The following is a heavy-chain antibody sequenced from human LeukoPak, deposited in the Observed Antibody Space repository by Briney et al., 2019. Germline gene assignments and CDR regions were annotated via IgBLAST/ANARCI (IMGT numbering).Heavy chain of an antibody. J-gene: IGHJ4*02. CDR3: ARGAAVLLWFGELTPAAFDYFDY. CDR1: GYTFTGYY. D-gene: IGHD3-10*01. Sequence: ASVKVSCKASGYTFTGYYMRWVRQAPGQGLEWMGWINPNSGGTNYAQKFQGRVTMTRDTSISTAYMELSRLRSDDTAVYYCARGAAVLLWFGELTPAAFDYFDYWGQGTLVTVSS. CDR2: INPNSGGT. V-gene: IGHV1-2*02.